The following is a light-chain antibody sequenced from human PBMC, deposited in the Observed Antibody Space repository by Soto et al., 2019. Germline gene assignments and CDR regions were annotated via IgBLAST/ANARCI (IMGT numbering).Light chain of an antibody. V-gene: IGKV1-5*01. J-gene: IGKJ2*01. Sequence: DIQMTQSPSTLSGSIGDRVIITCRASQSVVNWLAWYQQKPGKAPKLLISDASKMESGIPPRLSGVGSGTDFTLTISSLQPDDSATYYCQQYNLDPYTFGEGTKLEIK. CDR2: DAS. CDR3: QQYNLDPYT. CDR1: QSVVNW.